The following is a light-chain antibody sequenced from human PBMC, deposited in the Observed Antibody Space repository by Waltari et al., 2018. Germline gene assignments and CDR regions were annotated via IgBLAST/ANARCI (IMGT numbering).Light chain of an antibody. Sequence: SFEVTQPRSVSVAPGQTARNTCGATHQGGTIVHRSQQRQGQAPVVVIYRDTLRASGIAERFSGSNSGDMATLSISGAQAGDEGDYYCQVWDSSTEVVFGGGTKLTVL. CDR2: RDT. J-gene: IGLJ2*01. V-gene: IGLV3-9*01. CDR3: QVWDSSTEVV. CDR1: HQGGTI.